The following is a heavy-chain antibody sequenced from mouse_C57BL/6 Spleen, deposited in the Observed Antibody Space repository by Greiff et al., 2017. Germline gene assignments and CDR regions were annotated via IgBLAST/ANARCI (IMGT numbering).Heavy chain of an antibody. CDR1: GYSFTDYN. Sequence: EVKLMESGPDLVKPGASLKISCKASGYSFTDYNMNWVQQSNGKSLEWVGDISPNYGTTCYNQKFKGQVTFTVDHAASTAYMQLNSRTSEDSAVYYYAREGTGRNFDYWGQGTTLTVSS. D-gene: IGHD3-3*01. V-gene: IGHV1-39*01. J-gene: IGHJ2*01. CDR2: ISPNYGTT. CDR3: AREGTGRNFDY.